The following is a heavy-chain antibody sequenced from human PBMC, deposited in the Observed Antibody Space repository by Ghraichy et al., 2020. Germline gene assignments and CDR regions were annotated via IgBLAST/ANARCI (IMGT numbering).Heavy chain of an antibody. J-gene: IGHJ4*02. V-gene: IGHV3-21*01. CDR2: ISSSSSYI. CDR3: ARDLELTYYYDSSGYFFDY. D-gene: IGHD3-22*01. CDR1: GFTFSSYS. Sequence: GSLRLSCAASGFTFSSYSMNWVRQAPGKGLEWVSSISSSSSYIYYADSVKGRFTISRDNAKNSLYLQMNSLRAEDTAVYYCARDLELTYYYDSSGYFFDYWGQGTLVTVSS.